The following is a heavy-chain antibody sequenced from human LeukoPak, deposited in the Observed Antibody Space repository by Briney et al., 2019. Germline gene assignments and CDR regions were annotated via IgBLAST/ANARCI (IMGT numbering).Heavy chain of an antibody. J-gene: IGHJ4*02. CDR3: ASLSSGYPIN. Sequence: GGSLRLSCAASGFTVSSNYMSWVHQAPGKGLEWVSVIYSGGSTYYADSVKGRFTISRDNSKNTLYLQMNSLRAEDTAVYYCASLSSGYPINWGQGTLVTVSS. CDR2: IYSGGST. CDR1: GFTVSSNY. V-gene: IGHV3-53*01. D-gene: IGHD3-22*01.